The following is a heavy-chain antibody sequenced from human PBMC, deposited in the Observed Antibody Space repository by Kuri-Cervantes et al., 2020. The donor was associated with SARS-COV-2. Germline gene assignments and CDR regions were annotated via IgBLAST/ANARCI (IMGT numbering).Heavy chain of an antibody. J-gene: IGHJ4*01. Sequence: SETLSLTCTVSGGSIRGSSYYWGWFRQSPGKRLQWIGNVCYSGRTYYDPSLKSRVTISVDTSRNQFSLRLSSLTAADTAVYYCAKSGLGVSYYFDSWGHGTLVTVSS. CDR3: AKSGLGVSYYFDS. D-gene: IGHD5/OR15-5a*01. CDR2: VCYSGRT. V-gene: IGHV4-39*01. CDR1: GGSIRGSSYY.